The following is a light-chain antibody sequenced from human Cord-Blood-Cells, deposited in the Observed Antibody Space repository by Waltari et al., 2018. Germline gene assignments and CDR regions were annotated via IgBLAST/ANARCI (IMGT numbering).Light chain of an antibody. J-gene: IGKJ4*01. CDR2: AAS. CDR1: QSISSY. V-gene: IGKV1-39*01. CDR3: QQSYSTPPET. Sequence: DIQMTQSPSSLSASVGDRVTITCRASQSISSYLNWYQQKPGKAPKHLIYAASSLQSGVPSRFSGSGSGTDFTLTISSLQPEDFATYYCQQSYSTPPETFGGGTKVEIK.